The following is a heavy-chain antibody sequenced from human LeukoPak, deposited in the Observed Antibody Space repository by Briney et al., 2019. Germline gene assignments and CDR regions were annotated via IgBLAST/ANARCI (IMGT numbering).Heavy chain of an antibody. CDR2: IRQDGGET. CDR3: ARRYHFDSSGLHWRSPFDI. J-gene: IGHJ3*02. V-gene: IGHV3-7*01. D-gene: IGHD3-22*01. Sequence: GGSLRLSCAASGFTFSSFWMTWVRQDPGKGLEWVANIRQDGGETYYVDSVKGRFTISRDNAKTSLYLQMTSLRAEDAAVYYCARRYHFDSSGLHWRSPFDIWGQGTMVAVSS. CDR1: GFTFSSFW.